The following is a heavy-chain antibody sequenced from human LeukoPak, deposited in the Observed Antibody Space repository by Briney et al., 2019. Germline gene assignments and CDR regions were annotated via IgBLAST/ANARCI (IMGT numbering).Heavy chain of an antibody. D-gene: IGHD6-19*01. J-gene: IGHJ4*02. Sequence: GGSLRLSCAASGFTFDDYAMHWVRQAPGKGLEWVSGISWNSGSIGYADSVKGRFTISRDNAKNSLYLQMNSLRAEDMALYYCAKALIPLGGWYMMDYWGQGTLVTVSS. CDR3: AKALIPLGGWYMMDY. CDR1: GFTFDDYA. V-gene: IGHV3-9*03. CDR2: ISWNSGSI.